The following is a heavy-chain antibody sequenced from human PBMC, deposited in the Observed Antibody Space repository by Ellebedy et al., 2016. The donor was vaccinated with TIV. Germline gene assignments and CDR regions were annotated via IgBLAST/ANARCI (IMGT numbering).Heavy chain of an antibody. D-gene: IGHD3-22*01. Sequence: MPGGSLRLSCAVSGDSISSSNWWGWIRQPPGKGLEWIGFIYYSGITYYNPSINSRVSMSVDTSQNTFSLQLSSVTAVDTAIYYCARTYDSSGYDHVLDVWGQGTMVTVSS. CDR2: IYYSGIT. V-gene: IGHV4-28*01. CDR3: ARTYDSSGYDHVLDV. CDR1: GDSISSSNW. J-gene: IGHJ3*01.